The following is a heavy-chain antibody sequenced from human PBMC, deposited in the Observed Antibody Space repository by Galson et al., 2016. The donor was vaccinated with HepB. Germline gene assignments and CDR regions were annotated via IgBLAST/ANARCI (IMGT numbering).Heavy chain of an antibody. Sequence: SLRLSCAASGFTLSSYWMHWVRQAPGKGLVWVSRINSEGSKATYADSVKGRFSISRDNAKNTLYLQMNSLTVDDSAVYFCTRIEYDSGSEFDYWGQGTLVTVSS. J-gene: IGHJ4*02. V-gene: IGHV3-74*03. CDR1: GFTLSSYW. D-gene: IGHD3-10*01. CDR3: TRIEYDSGSEFDY. CDR2: INSEGSKA.